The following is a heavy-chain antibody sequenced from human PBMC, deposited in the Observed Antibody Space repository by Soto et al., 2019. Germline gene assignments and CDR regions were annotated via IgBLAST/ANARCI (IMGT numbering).Heavy chain of an antibody. CDR2: IFFTGSA. Sequence: SETLSLTCTVSGGSVSTGSYDWSWIRQPPGKGLEWIGKIFFTGSAHYNPSLRNRVTMSVDTSKDQFSLTLTSVTAADTAVYYCARDGHGMDVWGQGTPVTVYS. CDR1: GGSVSTGSYD. CDR3: ARDGHGMDV. J-gene: IGHJ6*02. V-gene: IGHV4-61*01.